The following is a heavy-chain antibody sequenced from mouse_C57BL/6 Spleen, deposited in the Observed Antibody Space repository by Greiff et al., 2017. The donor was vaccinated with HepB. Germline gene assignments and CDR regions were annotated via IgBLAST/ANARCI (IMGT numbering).Heavy chain of an antibody. V-gene: IGHV1-15*01. CDR3: TRKVFSNYVADWNVDV. J-gene: IGHJ1*03. D-gene: IGHD2-5*01. CDR1: GYTFTDYE. Sequence: VQLQQSGAELVRPGASVTLSCKASGYTFTDYEMHWVKQTPVHGLEWIGAIDPDTDGTAYNQKFKGKAILTADKSSSTAYMELRSLTSEDSAVYYCTRKVFSNYVADWNVDVWGTGTTVTVSS. CDR2: IDPDTDGT.